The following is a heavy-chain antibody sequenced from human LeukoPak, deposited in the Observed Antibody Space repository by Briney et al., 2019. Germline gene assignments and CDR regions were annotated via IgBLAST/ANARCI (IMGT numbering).Heavy chain of an antibody. CDR1: GYSISSGYY. J-gene: IGHJ4*02. V-gene: IGHV4-61*01. Sequence: SETLSLTCTVSGYSISSGYYWSGIRQSPGKGLEWIGYIYYTGTSYNPSLKSRVTISADTSKNQFSLNLSSVTAADTAVYYCASRKLGNDYWGQGTLVTVSS. CDR2: IYYTGT. CDR3: ASRKLGNDY. D-gene: IGHD7-27*01.